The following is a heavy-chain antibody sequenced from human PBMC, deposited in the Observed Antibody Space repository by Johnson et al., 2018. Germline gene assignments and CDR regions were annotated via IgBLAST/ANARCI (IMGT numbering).Heavy chain of an antibody. CDR1: GFTFSGSA. V-gene: IGHV3-72*01. J-gene: IGHJ6*03. D-gene: IGHD4-11*01. CDR2: IRNKANSYTT. CDR3: ARDRDYSNYYYYMDV. Sequence: VQLVQSGGGVVQPGRSLRLSCAASGFTFSGSAMHWVRQASGKGLEWIGRIRNKANSYTTEYAASVKGRFTISRDDSKNSLYLQMNSLKTEDTAVYYCARDRDYSNYYYYMDVWGKGTTVTVSS.